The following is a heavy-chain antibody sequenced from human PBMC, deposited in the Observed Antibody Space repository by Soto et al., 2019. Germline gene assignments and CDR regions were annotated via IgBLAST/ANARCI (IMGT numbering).Heavy chain of an antibody. CDR2: INHSGST. CDR1: GVSFSGYY. V-gene: IGHV4-34*01. D-gene: IGHD6-13*01. J-gene: IGHJ4*02. Sequence: PSETLSLTCAVYGVSFSGYYWSWIRQPPGKGLEWIGEINHSGSTNYNPSLKSRVTISVDTSKNTLYLQMNSLRAEDTAVYYCANLHPSIAANYWGQGTLVTVSS. CDR3: ANLHPSIAANY.